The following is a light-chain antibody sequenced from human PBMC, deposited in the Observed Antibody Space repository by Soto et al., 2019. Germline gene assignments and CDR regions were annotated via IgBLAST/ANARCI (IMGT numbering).Light chain of an antibody. CDR3: QQYASAPLA. J-gene: IGKJ4*01. CDR2: GAS. CDR1: QSVSSSY. V-gene: IGKV3-20*01. Sequence: EIVLTQSPGTLSLSPGERATLSCRASQSVSSSYLAWYQQKPGQAPRLLMFGASSSATGIPDRFSGSGSGKDFTLTISRLETEDLAVYYCQQYASAPLAFGGGTRVDVK.